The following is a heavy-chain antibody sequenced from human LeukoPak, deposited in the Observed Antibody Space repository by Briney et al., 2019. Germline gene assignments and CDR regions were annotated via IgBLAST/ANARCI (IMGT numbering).Heavy chain of an antibody. D-gene: IGHD3-3*01. Sequence: SVKVSCKASGGTFSSYAISWVRQAPGQGLEWMGGIIPIFGTANYAQKFQGRVTITADKSTSTAYMELSSLRSEDTAVYYCASSDPTPYDFWSGWRFDYWGQGTLVTVSS. V-gene: IGHV1-69*06. J-gene: IGHJ4*02. CDR2: IIPIFGTA. CDR1: GGTFSSYA. CDR3: ASSDPTPYDFWSGWRFDY.